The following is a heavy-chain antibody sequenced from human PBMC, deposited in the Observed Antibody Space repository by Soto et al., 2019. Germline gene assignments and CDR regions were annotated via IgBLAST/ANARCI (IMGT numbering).Heavy chain of an antibody. V-gene: IGHV4-61*01. CDR2: IYYSGST. CDR1: GGSVSSGSYY. Sequence: SETLSLTCTVSGGSVSSGSYYRSWIRQPPGKGLEWIGYIYYSGSTNYNPSLKSRVTISVDTSKNQFSLKLSSVTAADTAVYYCARVWNWFDPWGQGTLVTVSS. D-gene: IGHD3-10*01. CDR3: ARVWNWFDP. J-gene: IGHJ5*02.